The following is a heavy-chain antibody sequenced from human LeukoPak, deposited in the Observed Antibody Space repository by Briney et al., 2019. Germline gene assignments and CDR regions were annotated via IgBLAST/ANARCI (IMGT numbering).Heavy chain of an antibody. J-gene: IGHJ6*02. D-gene: IGHD2-15*01. Sequence: ASVKVSFKASGGTFSSYAISWVRQAPGQGLEWMGGIIPIFGTANYAQKFQGRVTITADESTSTAYMELSSLRSEDTAVYYCAGRYCSGGSCHYYYGMDVWGQGTTVTVSS. CDR3: AGRYCSGGSCHYYYGMDV. V-gene: IGHV1-69*13. CDR1: GGTFSSYA. CDR2: IIPIFGTA.